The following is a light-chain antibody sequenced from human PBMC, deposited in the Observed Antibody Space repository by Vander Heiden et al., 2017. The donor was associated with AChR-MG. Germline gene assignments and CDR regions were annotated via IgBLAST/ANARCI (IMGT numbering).Light chain of an antibody. J-gene: IGLJ2*01. CDR1: SSNIGSNT. CDR3: AAWDASVNGRL. Sequence: QSVLTQPHSASGTPGQRVTISCSGSSSNIGSNTVTWYQQLPGMAPKLLIYTDNQRPSGVSDRFSGSKSATSASLAISGLQSEDEAVYYCAAWDASVNGRLFGAGTKLTVL. V-gene: IGLV1-44*01. CDR2: TDN.